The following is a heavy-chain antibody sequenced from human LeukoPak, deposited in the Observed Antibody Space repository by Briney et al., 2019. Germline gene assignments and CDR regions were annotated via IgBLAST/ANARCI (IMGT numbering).Heavy chain of an antibody. CDR1: GFTFSSYS. J-gene: IGHJ4*02. D-gene: IGHD3-22*01. CDR2: ISSSSSYI. V-gene: IGHV3-21*01. CDR3: AGVLLAYYDSSGYEE. Sequence: PGGSLRLSCAASGFTFSSYSMNWVRQAPGKGLEWVSSISSSSSYIYYADSVKGRFTISRDNAKNSLYLQMNSLRAEDTAVYYCAGVLLAYYDSSGYEEWGQGTLVTVSS.